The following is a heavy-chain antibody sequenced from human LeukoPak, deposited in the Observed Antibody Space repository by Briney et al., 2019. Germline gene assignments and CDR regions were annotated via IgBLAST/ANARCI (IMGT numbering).Heavy chain of an antibody. CDR3: ARLGLEVGGPNWFDP. CDR2: IKRDGSQK. Sequence: GGSLRLSCAASGFTFSSYGMHWVRQAPGKGLEWVAHIKRDGSQKYYLDSVKGRFTISRDNAKNSLYLQMNSLRVEDAAVYYCARLGLEVGGPNWFDPWGQGTLVTVSS. D-gene: IGHD1-1*01. J-gene: IGHJ5*02. CDR1: GFTFSSYG. V-gene: IGHV3-7*01.